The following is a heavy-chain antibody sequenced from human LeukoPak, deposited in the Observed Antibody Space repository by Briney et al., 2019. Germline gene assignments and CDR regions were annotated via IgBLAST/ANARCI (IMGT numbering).Heavy chain of an antibody. CDR2: INPNSGGT. CDR1: GYTFTGYY. J-gene: IGHJ4*02. CDR3: ARPALYGSGSYYDY. V-gene: IGHV1-2*02. Sequence: ASVKVSCKASGYTFTGYYMHWVRQAPGQGLEWMGWINPNSGGTNYAQKFQGRVTMTRDTSISTAYMELSRLRSDDTAVYYCARPALYGSGSYYDYWGQGTLVTVSS. D-gene: IGHD3-10*01.